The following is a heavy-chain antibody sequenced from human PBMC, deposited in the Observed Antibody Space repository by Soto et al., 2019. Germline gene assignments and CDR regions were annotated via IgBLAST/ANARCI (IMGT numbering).Heavy chain of an antibody. J-gene: IGHJ4*02. CDR2: MNPNSGNT. CDR1: GYTFTSYD. Sequence: QVQLVQSGAEVKKPGASVKVSCKASGYTFTSYDINWVRQATGQGLEWMGWMNPNSGNTGYEQKFQGRVTMTRNTSISTAYMELSSLRSEDTAVYYCARALTPDYGDYTYYFDYWGQGTLVTVSS. V-gene: IGHV1-8*01. D-gene: IGHD4-17*01. CDR3: ARALTPDYGDYTYYFDY.